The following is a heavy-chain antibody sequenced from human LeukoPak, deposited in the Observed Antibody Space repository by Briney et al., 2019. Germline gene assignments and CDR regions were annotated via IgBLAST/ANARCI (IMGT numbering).Heavy chain of an antibody. CDR2: INPSGGTT. CDR3: AREVRGVIRGNYFDY. J-gene: IGHJ4*02. D-gene: IGHD3-10*01. CDR1: GYTFTSYH. V-gene: IGHV1-46*01. Sequence: ASVKVSCKASGYTFTSYHMHWVRQAPGQGLEWMGIINPSGGTTNYAQKFRGRVTMTRDMSTSTVYMELSSLRSEDTAVYYCAREVRGVIRGNYFDYWGQGTLVTVSS.